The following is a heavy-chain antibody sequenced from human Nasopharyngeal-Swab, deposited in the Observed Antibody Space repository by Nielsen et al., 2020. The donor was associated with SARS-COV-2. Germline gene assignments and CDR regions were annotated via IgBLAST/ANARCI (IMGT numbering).Heavy chain of an antibody. J-gene: IGHJ3*02. V-gene: IGHV1-58*01. CDR3: ATDSSGYHDAFDI. Sequence: WVRQAPGQRLEWIGWIVVGSGNTNYAQKFLERVTITRDMSTSTAYMELSSLRSEDTAVYYCATDSSGYHDAFDIWGQGTMVTVSS. CDR2: IVVGSGNT. D-gene: IGHD3-22*01.